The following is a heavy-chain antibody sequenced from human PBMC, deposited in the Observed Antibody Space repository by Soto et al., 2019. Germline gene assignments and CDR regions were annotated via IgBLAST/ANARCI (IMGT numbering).Heavy chain of an antibody. D-gene: IGHD3-3*01. V-gene: IGHV3-15*07. CDR3: TTYIYDFWSAHSQPGFDP. CDR2: IKSKTDGGTT. Sequence: EVQLVESGGGLVKPGGSLRLSCAASGFTFSNAWLNWVRQAPGKGLEWVGRIKSKTDGGTTDYAAPVKGRFTISRDDSKNTLYLQMNSLKTEDTAVYYCTTYIYDFWSAHSQPGFDPWGQGTLVTVSS. J-gene: IGHJ5*02. CDR1: GFTFSNAW.